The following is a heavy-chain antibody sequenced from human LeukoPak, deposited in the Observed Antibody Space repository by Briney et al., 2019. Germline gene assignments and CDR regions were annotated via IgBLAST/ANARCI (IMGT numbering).Heavy chain of an antibody. CDR3: AKDLLLWFGEPNSAFDY. CDR1: GFTFSSYA. J-gene: IGHJ4*02. V-gene: IGHV3-30-3*01. CDR2: ISYDGSNK. Sequence: PGRSLRLSCAASGFTFSSYAMHWVRQAPGKGLEWVAVISYDGSNKYYADSVKGRFTISRDNSKNTLYLQMNSLRAEDTAVYYCAKDLLLWFGEPNSAFDYWGQGTLVTVSS. D-gene: IGHD3-10*01.